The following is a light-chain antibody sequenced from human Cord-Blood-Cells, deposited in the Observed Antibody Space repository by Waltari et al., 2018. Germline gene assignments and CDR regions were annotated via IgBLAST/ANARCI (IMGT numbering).Light chain of an antibody. CDR1: SSAVGGSTY. J-gene: IGLJ1*01. V-gene: IGLV2-8*01. CDR3: SSYAGSNNYV. Sequence: QSALTQPPSASGSPGQSVTISCTGTSSAVGGSTYFSWYQQHPGKAHKLMIYEVSKRPSGVPDRFSGSKSGNTASLTVSGLQAEDEADYYCSSYAGSNNYVFGTGTKVTVL. CDR2: EVS.